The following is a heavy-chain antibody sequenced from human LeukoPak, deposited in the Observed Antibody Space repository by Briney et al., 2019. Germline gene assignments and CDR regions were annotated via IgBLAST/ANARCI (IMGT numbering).Heavy chain of an antibody. CDR2: INTNTGNP. V-gene: IGHV7-4-1*02. CDR3: AREKRLREIYYYGMDV. J-gene: IGHJ6*02. D-gene: IGHD3-10*01. Sequence: GASVKVSCKASGYTFTSYAMNWVRQAPGQGLEWMGWINTNTGNPTYAQGFTGRFVFSLDTSVSTAYLQISSLKAEDTAVYYCAREKRLREIYYYGMDVWGQGTTVTVSS. CDR1: GYTFTSYA.